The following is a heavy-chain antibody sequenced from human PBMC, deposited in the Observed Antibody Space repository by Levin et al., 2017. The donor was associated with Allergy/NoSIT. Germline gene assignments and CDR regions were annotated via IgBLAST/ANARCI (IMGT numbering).Heavy chain of an antibody. D-gene: IGHD6-19*01. CDR3: ARPGVQWLVLADAFDI. CDR2: ISYDGSNK. CDR1: GFTFSSYA. V-gene: IGHV3-30-3*01. J-gene: IGHJ3*02. Sequence: PGGSLRLSCAASGFTFSSYAMHWVRQAPGKGLEWVAVISYDGSNKYYADSVKGRFTISRDNSKNTLYLQMNSLRAEDTAVYYCARPGVQWLVLADAFDIWGQGTMVTVSS.